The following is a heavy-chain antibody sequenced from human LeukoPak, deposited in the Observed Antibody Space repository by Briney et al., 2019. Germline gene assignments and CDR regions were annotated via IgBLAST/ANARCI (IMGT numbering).Heavy chain of an antibody. Sequence: SVKVSCKASGGTFSSYAISWVRQAPGQGLEWMGGIIPIFGTANYAQKFQGRVMITADESTSTAYMELSSLRSDDTAVYYCARGLRGGSGSYPWGYWGQGTLVTVSS. J-gene: IGHJ4*02. D-gene: IGHD3-10*01. CDR1: GGTFSSYA. CDR2: IIPIFGTA. V-gene: IGHV1-69*01. CDR3: ARGLRGGSGSYPWGY.